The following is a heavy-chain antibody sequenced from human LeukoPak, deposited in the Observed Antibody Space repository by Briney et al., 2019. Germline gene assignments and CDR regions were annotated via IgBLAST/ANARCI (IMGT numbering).Heavy chain of an antibody. V-gene: IGHV3-11*06. D-gene: IGHD4-11*01. J-gene: IGHJ3*01. CDR3: ARGRDYAFDL. CDR2: ISGSSSYT. Sequence: GGSLRLSCAASGFTFSDYYMTWIRQAPGKGLEWVSYISGSSSYTNYADSVKGRFTISRDNAKNSLYLQMNSLRAEDTAVYYCARGRDYAFDLWGQGTKVTVSS. CDR1: GFTFSDYY.